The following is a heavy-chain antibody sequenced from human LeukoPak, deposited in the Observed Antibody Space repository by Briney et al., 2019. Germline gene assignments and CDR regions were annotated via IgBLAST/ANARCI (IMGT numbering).Heavy chain of an antibody. D-gene: IGHD1-1*01. CDR2: IDTSGST. J-gene: IGHJ5*02. CDR1: GGSISAGTSY. Sequence: SETLSLTCTVSGGSISAGTSYWSWIRQPAGKGLEWIGRIDTSGSTNYNPSLKSRVTISVDTSKNQFSLKLSSVTAADTAVYYCARDRLQLQSWGQGTPVTVSS. V-gene: IGHV4-61*02. CDR3: ARDRLQLQS.